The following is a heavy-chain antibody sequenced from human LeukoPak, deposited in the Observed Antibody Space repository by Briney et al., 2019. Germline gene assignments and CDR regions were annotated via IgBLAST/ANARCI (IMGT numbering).Heavy chain of an antibody. CDR1: GGSISSYY. CDR2: INHSGST. V-gene: IGHV4-34*01. CDR3: ARDSVLLWFGELFSQYYMDV. Sequence: PSETLSLTCTVSGGSISSYYWSWIRQPPGKGLEWIGEINHSGSTNYNPSLKSRVTMSVDTSKNQFSLKLSSVTAADTAVYYCARDSVLLWFGELFSQYYMDVWGKGTTVTISS. J-gene: IGHJ6*03. D-gene: IGHD3-10*01.